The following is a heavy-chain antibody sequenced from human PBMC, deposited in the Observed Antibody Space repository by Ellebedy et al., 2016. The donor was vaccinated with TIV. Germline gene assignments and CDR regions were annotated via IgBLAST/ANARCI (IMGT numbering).Heavy chain of an antibody. CDR3: ARDSTGTVSFDY. D-gene: IGHD1-7*01. V-gene: IGHV4-30-2*01. CDR1: GGSMSPYY. CDR2: MYHSGST. J-gene: IGHJ4*02. Sequence: SETLSLXCSVSGGSMSPYYWNWIRQPPGKGLEWIGNMYHSGSTYYNPSFKSRVSTSVDRSKNQFSLKLTSVTAADTAVYYCARDSTGTVSFDYWGQGILVTVSS.